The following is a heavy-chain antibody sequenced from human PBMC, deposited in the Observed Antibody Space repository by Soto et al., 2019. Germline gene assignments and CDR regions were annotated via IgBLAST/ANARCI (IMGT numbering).Heavy chain of an antibody. Sequence: EVQLLESGGGLVQPGGSLRLSCAASGFTFSNYAMNWVRQAPVKGLEWVSVISGSGDSTYHADSVKGRFTISRDNSKITQYLQLNSLRAEDTAVYYCASRGSGSYSVYWGQGTLVTVSS. D-gene: IGHD1-26*01. CDR3: ASRGSGSYSVY. J-gene: IGHJ4*02. V-gene: IGHV3-23*01. CDR2: ISGSGDST. CDR1: GFTFSNYA.